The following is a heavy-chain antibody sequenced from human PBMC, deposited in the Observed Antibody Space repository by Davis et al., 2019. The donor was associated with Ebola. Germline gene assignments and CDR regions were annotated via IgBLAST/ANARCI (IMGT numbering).Heavy chain of an antibody. D-gene: IGHD1-26*01. Sequence: GESLKISCAASGFTFSDYYMSWIRQAPGKGLEWVSYISSSSSYTNYEDSVKGRFTISRDNAKNSLYLQMNSLRAEDTAVYYCAYSGELLPSDYWGQGTLVTVSS. V-gene: IGHV3-11*06. CDR2: ISSSSSYT. CDR1: GFTFSDYY. J-gene: IGHJ4*02. CDR3: AYSGELLPSDY.